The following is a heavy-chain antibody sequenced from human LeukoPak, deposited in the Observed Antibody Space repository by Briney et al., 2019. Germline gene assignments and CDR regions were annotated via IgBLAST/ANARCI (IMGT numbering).Heavy chain of an antibody. J-gene: IGHJ3*02. CDR3: ARGGGFLESLYADVFDM. Sequence: SETLSLTCSVSGYSISRGYYWGWIRQPPGKGLEWIGNFYHSGGPYYTPSLKSRVTISVDTSRNQFSLILSSVTAADTALYYCARGGGFLESLYADVFDMWGQGTMVTVSS. CDR2: FYHSGGP. D-gene: IGHD3-3*01. V-gene: IGHV4-38-2*02. CDR1: GYSISRGYY.